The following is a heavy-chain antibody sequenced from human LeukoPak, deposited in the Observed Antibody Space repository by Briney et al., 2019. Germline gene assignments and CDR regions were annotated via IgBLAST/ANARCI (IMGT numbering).Heavy chain of an antibody. CDR2: INPSGGIT. D-gene: IGHD3-3*01. V-gene: IGHV1-46*01. CDR1: GYTFTSYY. Sequence: ASVKVSCKASGYTFTSYYMHWVRQAPGQGLEWMGIINPSGGITSYAQKFQGRVTMTRDTSTSTVYMDLSSLRSEDTAVYYCARAPADFWSGYPGWFDPWGQGTLVTVSS. J-gene: IGHJ5*02. CDR3: ARAPADFWSGYPGWFDP.